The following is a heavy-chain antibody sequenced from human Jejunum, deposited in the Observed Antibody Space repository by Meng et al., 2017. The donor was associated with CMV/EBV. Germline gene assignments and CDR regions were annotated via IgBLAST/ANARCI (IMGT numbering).Heavy chain of an antibody. CDR1: GFTFNSHW. J-gene: IGHJ4*02. CDR2: IYTDGSRT. D-gene: IGHD2-2*02. Sequence: LSCVASGFTFNSHWMHWARQAPGKGLVWVSRIYTDGSRTSYADSVKGRFTISRDNAKNTLYLQMDGLRADDTAVYYCARAYMDSFDYWGQGSLVTVSS. CDR3: ARAYMDSFDY. V-gene: IGHV3-74*01.